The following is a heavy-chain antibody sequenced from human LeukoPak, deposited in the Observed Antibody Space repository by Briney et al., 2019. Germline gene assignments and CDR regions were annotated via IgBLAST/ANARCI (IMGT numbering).Heavy chain of an antibody. V-gene: IGHV1-69*04. CDR3: ARALRNTAMVTDY. D-gene: IGHD5-18*01. Sequence: SVKVSCKASGGTFSSYAISWVRQAPGQGLEWMGRIIPILGIANYAQKFQGRVTITADKSTSTAYMELSSLRSEDTAVYYCARALRNTAMVTDYWGQGTLVTVSS. J-gene: IGHJ4*02. CDR1: GGTFSSYA. CDR2: IIPILGIA.